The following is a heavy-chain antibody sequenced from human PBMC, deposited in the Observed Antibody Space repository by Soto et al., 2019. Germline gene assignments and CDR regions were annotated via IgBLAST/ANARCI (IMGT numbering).Heavy chain of an antibody. CDR1: GGSFSGYY. J-gene: IGHJ6*02. V-gene: IGHV4-34*01. CDR3: ARVPHEEGSYYYYGMDV. CDR2: INHSGST. Sequence: SETLSLTCAVYGGSFSGYYWSWIRQPPGKGLGWIGEINHSGSTNYNPSLKSRVTISVDTSKNQFSLKLSSVTAADTAVYYCARVPHEEGSYYYYGMDVWGQGTTVTVSS. D-gene: IGHD3-10*01.